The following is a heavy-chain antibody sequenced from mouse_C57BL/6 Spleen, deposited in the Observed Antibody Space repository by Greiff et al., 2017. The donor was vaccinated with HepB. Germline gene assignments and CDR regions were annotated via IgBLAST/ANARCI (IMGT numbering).Heavy chain of an antibody. V-gene: IGHV7-1*01. D-gene: IGHD2-3*01. CDR2: SRNKANDYTT. CDR3: EREDGYYAMDY. Sequence: EVKLVESGGGLVQSGRSLRLSCATSGFTFSDFYMEWVRQAPGKGLEWIAASRNKANDYTTEYSASVKGRFIVSRETSQSILYLQMNALRAEETAIDYCEREDGYYAMDYWGQGTSVTVSS. CDR1: GFTFSDFY. J-gene: IGHJ4*01.